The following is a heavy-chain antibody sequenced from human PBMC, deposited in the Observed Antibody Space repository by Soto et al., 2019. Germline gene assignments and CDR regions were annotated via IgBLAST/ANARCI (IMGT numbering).Heavy chain of an antibody. CDR3: AREIYDFWSGYYLDY. D-gene: IGHD3-3*01. V-gene: IGHV3-74*01. CDR2: IKSDGTVT. CDR1: GITFSTYP. J-gene: IGHJ4*02. Sequence: EVQLVESGGGLVQPGGSLRLSCVASGITFSTYPMHWVRQAPGKGLVWVSHIKSDGTVTHYTDSVRGRFIISRDNVKNTLFLQMNSLRAEDTAVNYGAREIYDFWSGYYLDYWGQGTLVTVSS.